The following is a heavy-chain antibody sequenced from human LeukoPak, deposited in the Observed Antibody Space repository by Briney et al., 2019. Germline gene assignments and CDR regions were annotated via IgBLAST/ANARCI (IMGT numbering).Heavy chain of an antibody. D-gene: IGHD1-14*01. Sequence: GGSLTLSCAASGFTFSSYAMQWVHQPPGGGMEYVLGISNNGGSTHYANPVKGRFTISRDNSKIPLYLQMGNLRAEDMAVYYCVKAGMSDGMDVWGQGTTVTVSS. CDR3: VKAGMSDGMDV. J-gene: IGHJ6*02. V-gene: IGHV3-64*01. CDR2: ISNNGGST. CDR1: GFTFSSYA.